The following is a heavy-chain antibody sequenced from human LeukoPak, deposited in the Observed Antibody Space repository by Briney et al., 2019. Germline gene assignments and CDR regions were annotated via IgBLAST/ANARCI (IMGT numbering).Heavy chain of an antibody. CDR3: ATGPGYSYGYYFDY. Sequence: ASVKVSCKASGYTFTGYHMHWVRQAPGQGLEWMGWINSNSGDTNYAQKFQGRVTMARDTSISTAYMELSRLRSDDTAVYYCATGPGYSYGYYFDYWGQGTLVTVSS. CDR1: GYTFTGYH. D-gene: IGHD5-18*01. CDR2: INSNSGDT. J-gene: IGHJ4*02. V-gene: IGHV1-2*02.